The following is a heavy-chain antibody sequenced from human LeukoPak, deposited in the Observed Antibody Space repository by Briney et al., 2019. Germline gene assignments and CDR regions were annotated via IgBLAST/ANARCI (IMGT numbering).Heavy chain of an antibody. CDR2: INHSGST. Sequence: SETLSLTCAVYGGSFSGYYWSWIRQPPGKGLEWIGEINHSGSTNYNPSLKSRVTISVDTSKNQFSLKLSSVTAADTAVYYCARGRYGSGSHHKARNWFDPWGQGTLVTVSS. V-gene: IGHV4-34*01. J-gene: IGHJ5*02. CDR3: ARGRYGSGSHHKARNWFDP. D-gene: IGHD3-10*01. CDR1: GGSFSGYY.